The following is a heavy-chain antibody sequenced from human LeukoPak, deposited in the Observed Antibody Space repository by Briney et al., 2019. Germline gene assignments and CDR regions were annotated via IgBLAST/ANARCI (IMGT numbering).Heavy chain of an antibody. CDR3: ARDDTGTTARCDY. D-gene: IGHD1-1*01. CDR1: GFTFSSYS. Sequence: PGRSLRLSCAASGFTFSSYSMNWVRQAPGKGLEWVSSISSSSSYIYYADSVKGRFTISRDNAKNSLYLQMNSLRAEDTAVYYCARDDTGTTARCDYWGQGTLVTVSS. J-gene: IGHJ4*02. V-gene: IGHV3-21*01. CDR2: ISSSSSYI.